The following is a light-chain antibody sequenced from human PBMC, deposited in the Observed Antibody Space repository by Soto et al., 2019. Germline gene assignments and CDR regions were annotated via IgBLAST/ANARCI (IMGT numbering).Light chain of an antibody. V-gene: IGLV2-14*03. CDR3: CAYAGSGTVV. CDR1: SNDVGAYDY. CDR2: DVN. J-gene: IGLJ3*02. Sequence: QSALTQPASVSGSPGQSITISCTGTSNDVGAYDYVSWYQQHPGKAPQLIIYDVNNRPSGISTRFSGSKSGNTASLTISGLQADDEGNYYCCAYAGSGTVVFGGGTKLTVL.